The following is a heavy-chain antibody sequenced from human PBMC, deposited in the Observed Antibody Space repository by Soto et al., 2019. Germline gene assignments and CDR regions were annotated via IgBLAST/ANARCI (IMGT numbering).Heavy chain of an antibody. CDR3: ATQGLTTYYFGY. CDR2: IDLSESYT. CDR1: GYSFASQW. J-gene: IGHJ4*02. V-gene: IGHV5-10-1*03. Sequence: EVQLVQSGAEVQKSGESLRISCKVSGYSFASQWISWVRQVPGKGQEWMGRIDLSESYTTYNPSFQGHVTFSADKSITSAYLQWRSLEASDTATYYCATQGLTTYYFGYWGQGTLVTVSS.